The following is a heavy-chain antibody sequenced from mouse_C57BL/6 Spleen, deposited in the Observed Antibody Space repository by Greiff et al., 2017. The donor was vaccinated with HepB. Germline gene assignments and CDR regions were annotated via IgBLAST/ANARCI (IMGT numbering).Heavy chain of an antibody. CDR2: FYPGSGSI. J-gene: IGHJ4*01. D-gene: IGHD2-1*01. V-gene: IGHV1-62-2*01. CDR1: GYTFTEYT. Sequence: VQLQQSGAELVKPGASVKLSCKASGYTFTEYTIHWVKQRSGQGLEWIGWFYPGSGSIKYNEKFKDKATLTADKSSSTVYMELSRLTSEDSAVYFCARHEEGIYYGNYPYAMDYWGQGTSVTVSS. CDR3: ARHEEGIYYGNYPYAMDY.